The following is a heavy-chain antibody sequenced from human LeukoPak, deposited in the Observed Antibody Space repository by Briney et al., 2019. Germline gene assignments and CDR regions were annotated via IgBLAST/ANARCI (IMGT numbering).Heavy chain of an antibody. CDR3: AKQSAGSAAWYSLHYDF. V-gene: IGHV3-23*01. Sequence: GGSLRLSCAASGFTFSSYWMSWVRQAPGRGLEWVSSVDGGGGGTYYADSVKGRFTISRDNSKDMLYLQMNGLRAEDTAVYFCAKQSAGSAAWYSLHYDFWGQGTLVTVSS. CDR1: GFTFSSYW. D-gene: IGHD6-13*01. J-gene: IGHJ4*02. CDR2: VDGGGGGT.